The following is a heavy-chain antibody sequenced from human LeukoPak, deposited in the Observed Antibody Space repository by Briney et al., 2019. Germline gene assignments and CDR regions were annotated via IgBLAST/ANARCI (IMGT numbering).Heavy chain of an antibody. CDR3: ARRSGEGYFDC. J-gene: IGHJ4*02. D-gene: IGHD1-26*01. V-gene: IGHV3-66*01. CDR1: GFTVSSNY. CDR2: IYSGGDT. Sequence: GGSLRLSCAASGFTVSSNYMNWVRQAPGKGLEWVSVIYSGGDTYYADSVKGRFTISRDNSKNTLYLQLNSLRAEDTAVYYCARRSGEGYFDCWGQGTLVTVSS.